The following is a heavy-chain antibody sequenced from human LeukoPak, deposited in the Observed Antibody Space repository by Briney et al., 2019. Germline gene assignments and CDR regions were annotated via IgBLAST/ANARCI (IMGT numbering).Heavy chain of an antibody. CDR1: GYTFSSYG. CDR3: AKKGDYYDSGDYYFLLDY. Sequence: GGSLRLSCAASGYTFSSYGMSWVHQAPGKGLEWVSGISASGGSTYHADSVKGRFTISRDNSKNTMYLQMNSLRAEDTAVYYCAKKGDYYDSGDYYFLLDYWGQGTLVTVSS. V-gene: IGHV3-23*01. D-gene: IGHD3-22*01. CDR2: ISASGGST. J-gene: IGHJ4*02.